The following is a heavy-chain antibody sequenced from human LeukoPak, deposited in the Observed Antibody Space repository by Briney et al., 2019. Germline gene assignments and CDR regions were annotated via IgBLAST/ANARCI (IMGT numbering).Heavy chain of an antibody. J-gene: IGHJ4*02. CDR1: GYTFTSYY. D-gene: IGHD6-13*01. Sequence: ASVKVSCKASGYTFTSYYMHWVRQAPGQGLEWMGIINPSGGSTSYAQKFQGRVTMTRDMSTSTVYMELSSLRSEDTAVYYCARGTMSIIAAAGLGIDYWGQGTLVTVSS. V-gene: IGHV1-46*01. CDR3: ARGTMSIIAAAGLGIDY. CDR2: INPSGGST.